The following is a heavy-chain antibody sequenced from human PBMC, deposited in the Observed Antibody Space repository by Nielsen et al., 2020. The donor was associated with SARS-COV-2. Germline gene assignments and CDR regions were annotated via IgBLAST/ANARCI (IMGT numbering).Heavy chain of an antibody. Sequence: VRQMPGKGLVWVGRLRSKANSYATAYAASVKGRFTISRDDSKNTAYLQMNSLKTEDTAVYYCTRRATITISGGYGMDVWGQGTTVTVSS. CDR3: TRRATITISGGYGMDV. V-gene: IGHV3-73*01. D-gene: IGHD3-9*01. CDR2: LRSKANSYAT. J-gene: IGHJ6*02.